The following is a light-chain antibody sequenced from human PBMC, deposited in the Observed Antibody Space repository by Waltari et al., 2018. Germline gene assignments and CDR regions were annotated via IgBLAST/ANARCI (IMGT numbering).Light chain of an antibody. CDR1: QTIGGW. J-gene: IGKJ1*01. V-gene: IGKV1-5*03. CDR2: KAS. Sequence: DIQMTQSPSTLAASVGDRFTITCRASQTIGGWLAWYQQKPGKAPKLLIYKASILESGVPSRFTGSASGTEFTLTISSLQTDDFATYYCQQYHRYSAFGQGTKVEIK. CDR3: QQYHRYSA.